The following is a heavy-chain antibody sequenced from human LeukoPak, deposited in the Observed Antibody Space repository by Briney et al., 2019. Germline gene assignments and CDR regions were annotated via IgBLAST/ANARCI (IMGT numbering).Heavy chain of an antibody. CDR3: ARTSVYGGYWFDH. Sequence: PGGSLRLSCAVSGFTFSSYWMSWVRQAPGKGLEWVANIKQDGSQEYYVDSVRGQFTISRDNAKNSLYLQMNSLRADDTAVYYCARTSVYGGYWFDHWGQGTLVTVSS. J-gene: IGHJ5*02. V-gene: IGHV3-7*01. CDR1: GFTFSSYW. CDR2: IKQDGSQE. D-gene: IGHD4-23*01.